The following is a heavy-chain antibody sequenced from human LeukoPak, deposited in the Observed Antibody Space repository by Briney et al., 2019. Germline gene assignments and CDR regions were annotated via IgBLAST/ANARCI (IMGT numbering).Heavy chain of an antibody. CDR3: AKDRLYFGNDFGDY. CDR1: GLTFSSYA. D-gene: IGHD3-9*01. J-gene: IGHJ4*02. Sequence: GGSLRLSCAASGLTFSSYAMSWVRQAPGKGLEWVSAITGSGGSTYYADSVKGRFTISRDNSKNTLYLQMNSLRAEDTAVYYCAKDRLYFGNDFGDYWGQGTLATVSS. CDR2: ITGSGGST. V-gene: IGHV3-23*01.